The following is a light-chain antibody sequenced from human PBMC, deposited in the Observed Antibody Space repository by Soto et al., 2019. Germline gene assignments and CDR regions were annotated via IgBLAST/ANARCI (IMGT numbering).Light chain of an antibody. J-gene: IGKJ4*01. Sequence: DIQMTQSPSALSASVGDRVTITCRASQSISSWLAWFQQKPGKAPKLLMYDASSLESGVPSRFSGSGSGTDFALTITSLQAEDFATYYCQQLRMYPSTFGGGTKVDIK. CDR1: QSISSW. CDR2: DAS. CDR3: QQLRMYPST. V-gene: IGKV1-5*01.